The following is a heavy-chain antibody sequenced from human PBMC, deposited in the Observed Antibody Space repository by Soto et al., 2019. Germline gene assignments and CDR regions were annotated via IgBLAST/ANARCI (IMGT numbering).Heavy chain of an antibody. D-gene: IGHD3-22*01. Sequence: PGGSLRLPCAASGFTFSNAWINSVRQAPGNGLEWVCRVKSKAHRRTADYAEPVKCRVAISREDANDRVYVHMNSQKTDDTAVDYCTTDSYSTIIIVRFDYWGYGTLVTVAS. CDR1: GFTFSNAW. V-gene: IGHV3-15*07. CDR2: VKSKAHRRTA. J-gene: IGHJ4*01. CDR3: TTDSYSTIIIVRFDY.